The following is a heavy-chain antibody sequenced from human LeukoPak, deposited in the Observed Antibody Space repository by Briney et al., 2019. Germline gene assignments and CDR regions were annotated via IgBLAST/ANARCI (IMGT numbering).Heavy chain of an antibody. V-gene: IGHV3-23*01. CDR2: ISGSGDNT. D-gene: IGHD1-26*01. CDR3: AKMKGHPLPKYYMDV. Sequence: GGSLRLSCAASGFTFSGFAMSWVRRTPGKGLGWVSGISGSGDNTLYADSVKGRFTISRDNSKNTLYLEMNSLRAEDTAIYYCAKMKGHPLPKYYMDVWGQGTTVAVSS. J-gene: IGHJ6*01. CDR1: GFTFSGFA.